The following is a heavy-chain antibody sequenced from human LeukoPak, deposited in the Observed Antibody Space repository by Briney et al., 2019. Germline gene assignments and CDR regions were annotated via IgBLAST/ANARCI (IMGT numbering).Heavy chain of an antibody. CDR3: ATPRGDYYDSSGYPLVFDY. CDR1: GGSISSGGYY. D-gene: IGHD3-22*01. Sequence: SETLSLTCTVSGGSISSGGYYWSWIRQPPGKGLEWIGYIYHSGSTYYNPSLKSRVTISVDRSKNQFSLKLSSVTAADTAVYYCATPRGDYYDSSGYPLVFDYWGQGTLVTVSS. J-gene: IGHJ4*02. CDR2: IYHSGST. V-gene: IGHV4-30-2*01.